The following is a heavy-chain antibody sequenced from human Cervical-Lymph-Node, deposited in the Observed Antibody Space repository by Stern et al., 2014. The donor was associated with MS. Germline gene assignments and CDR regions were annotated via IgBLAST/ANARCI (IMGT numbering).Heavy chain of an antibody. D-gene: IGHD4-11*01. Sequence: VQLLESGGGVVQPGRSLTLSCAASRFSFNDYGIHWVRQSPGKGLEWVSLISSDGSQKYFADSVKGRFTISRDNSKNTAYLQMNSLQADDTAVYFCASSTLTDAFDIWGQGTMVTVSS. CDR2: ISSDGSQK. V-gene: IGHV3-30*03. CDR1: RFSFNDYG. CDR3: ASSTLTDAFDI. J-gene: IGHJ3*02.